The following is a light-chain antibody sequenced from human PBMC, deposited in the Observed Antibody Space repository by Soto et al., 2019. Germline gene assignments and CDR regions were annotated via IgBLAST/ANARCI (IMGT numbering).Light chain of an antibody. V-gene: IGLV2-14*01. Sequence: QSLLTQPASVSGSPGQSITISCTGTSIDVGGYNYVSWYQQHPGKAPKLMIYDVSNRPSGVSNRFSGSKSGNTASLTISGLQAEDEADYYCSSYTSSSVVFGGGTKLTVL. CDR1: SIDVGGYNY. CDR3: SSYTSSSVV. CDR2: DVS. J-gene: IGLJ2*01.